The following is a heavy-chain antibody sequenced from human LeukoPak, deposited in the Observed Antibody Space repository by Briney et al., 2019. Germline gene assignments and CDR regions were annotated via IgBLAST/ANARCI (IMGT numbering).Heavy chain of an antibody. CDR1: GGSISSSSYY. V-gene: IGHV4-39*01. CDR3: ARGLYYYDSSGFRSRALKYYFDY. Sequence: SETLSLTCTVSGGSISSSSYYWGWIRQPPGKGLEWIGSIYYSGSTYYNPSLKSRVTISVDTSKNQFSLKLSSVTAADTAVYYCARGLYYYDSSGFRSRALKYYFDYWGQGTLVTVSS. CDR2: IYYSGST. J-gene: IGHJ4*02. D-gene: IGHD3-22*01.